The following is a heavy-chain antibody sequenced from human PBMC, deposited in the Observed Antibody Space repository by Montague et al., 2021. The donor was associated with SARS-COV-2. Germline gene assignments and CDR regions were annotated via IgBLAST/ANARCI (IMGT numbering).Heavy chain of an antibody. CDR2: IYYSGSI. J-gene: IGHJ4*02. CDR1: GGSISSYY. V-gene: IGHV4-59*01. CDR3: ARVFPRWLQFDPYFDY. Sequence: SETLSLTCTVSGGSISSYYWSWIRQPPGKGLEWIGYIYYSGSINXNPPLKSRVTISVDTSKNQFSLKLSSVTAADTAVYYCARVFPRWLQFDPYFDYWGQGTLVTVSS. D-gene: IGHD5-24*01.